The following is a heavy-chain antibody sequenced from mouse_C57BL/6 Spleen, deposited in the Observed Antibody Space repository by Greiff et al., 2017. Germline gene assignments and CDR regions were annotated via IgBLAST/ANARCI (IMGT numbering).Heavy chain of an antibody. J-gene: IGHJ2*01. V-gene: IGHV5-16*01. Sequence: EVHLVESEGGLVQPGSSMKLSCTASGFTFSDYYMAWVRQVPEKGLEWVANFNHDGSSTYYLDYLKSHFTFTRDNAKNILYLEMSSLKSEDSAAYYCAREGDCDLYFDYWGQGTTLTVSS. CDR1: GFTFSDYY. CDR3: AREGDCDLYFDY. D-gene: IGHD3-3*01. CDR2: FNHDGSST.